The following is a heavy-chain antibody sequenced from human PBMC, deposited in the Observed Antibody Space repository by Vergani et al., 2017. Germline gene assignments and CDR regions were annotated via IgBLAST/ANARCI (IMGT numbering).Heavy chain of an antibody. CDR3: VGGDFWSGTPFDAFDI. J-gene: IGHJ3*02. CDR1: GYTFTGYY. Sequence: QVQLVQSGAEVKKPGSSVKVSCKASGYTFTGYYMHWVRQAPGQGLEWMGWINPNSGGTNYAQKFQGRVTMTRDTSISTAYMELSRLGSDDTAVYYCVGGDFWSGTPFDAFDIWGQGTMVTVSS. CDR2: INPNSGGT. D-gene: IGHD3-3*01. V-gene: IGHV1-2*02.